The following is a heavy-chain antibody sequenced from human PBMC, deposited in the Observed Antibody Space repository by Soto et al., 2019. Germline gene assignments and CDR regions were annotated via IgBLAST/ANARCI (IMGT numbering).Heavy chain of an antibody. D-gene: IGHD3-22*01. J-gene: IGHJ4*02. CDR1: GYTFTSYG. CDR3: ARYSDYYDSSGHYFDY. CDR2: ISAYNGNT. V-gene: IGHV1-18*04. Sequence: ASVKVSCKASGYTFTSYGISWVRQAPGQGLEWMGWISAYNGNTNYAQKLRGRVTMTTDTSTSTAYMELRSLRSDDTAVYYCARYSDYYDSSGHYFDYWGQGTLVTVSS.